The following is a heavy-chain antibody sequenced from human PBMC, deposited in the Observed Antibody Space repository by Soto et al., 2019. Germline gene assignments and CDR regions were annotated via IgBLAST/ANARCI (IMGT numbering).Heavy chain of an antibody. J-gene: IGHJ4*02. CDR1: GYSFTSYW. CDR3: ARNPRYCGGGSCYREDS. D-gene: IGHD2-15*01. CDR2: IDPSDSYT. Sequence: PGESLKISCKGSGYSFTSYWISWVRQMPGKGLEWMGRIDPSDSYTNYSPSFQGHVTISADKSISTAYLQWSSLKASDTAMYYCARNPRYCGGGSCYREDSGGQGTLVTVSS. V-gene: IGHV5-10-1*01.